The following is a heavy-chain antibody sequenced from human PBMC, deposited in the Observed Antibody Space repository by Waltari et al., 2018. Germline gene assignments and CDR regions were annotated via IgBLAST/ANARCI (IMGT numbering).Heavy chain of an antibody. CDR1: GFAFSNYL. CDR2: ISGDGTSI. J-gene: IGHJ6*02. CDR3: ARLMLSHPENGMDV. V-gene: IGHV3-74*01. D-gene: IGHD3-10*02. Sequence: EVQLVESGGGFFQPGGSLRLSCEASGFAFSNYLMHWVRQAPGRGLEWVSRISGDGTSISNADSVGGRFSISRDNYKNTVYLQIHSLRAEDTAVFYCARLMLSHPENGMDVWGQGTSVTVS.